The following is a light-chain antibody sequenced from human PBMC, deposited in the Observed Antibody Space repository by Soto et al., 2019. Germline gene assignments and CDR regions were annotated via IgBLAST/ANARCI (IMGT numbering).Light chain of an antibody. CDR1: SSDDGGSNY. Sequence: QSVLAQPASVSGSLGQSITISCTGTSSDDGGSNYVPWYQQHPGKAPNLIIYEVSNRPSGVSNRFSGSKSGNTASLTISGLQAEDEADYYCSSYTSSFYVFGTGTKVTVL. CDR2: EVS. V-gene: IGLV2-14*01. J-gene: IGLJ1*01. CDR3: SSYTSSFYV.